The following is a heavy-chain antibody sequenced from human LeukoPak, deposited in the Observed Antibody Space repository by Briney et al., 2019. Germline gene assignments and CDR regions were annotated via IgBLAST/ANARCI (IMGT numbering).Heavy chain of an antibody. CDR2: ISSSGSTI. Sequence: GGSLRLSCAASGFTFSSYERNWVRQAPGKGLEWVSYISSSGSTIYYADSVKGRFTISRGNAKNSLYLQMNSLRAEDTAVYYCARDLITIFGVATGGLDYWGQGTLVTVSS. D-gene: IGHD3-3*01. V-gene: IGHV3-48*03. CDR1: GFTFSSYE. J-gene: IGHJ4*02. CDR3: ARDLITIFGVATGGLDY.